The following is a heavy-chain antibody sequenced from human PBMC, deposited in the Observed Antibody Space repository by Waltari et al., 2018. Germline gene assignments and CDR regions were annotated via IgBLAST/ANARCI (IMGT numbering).Heavy chain of an antibody. CDR3: ARDHYDSSGYYYAAGFDY. D-gene: IGHD3-22*01. CDR1: GFTFSSYW. J-gene: IGHJ4*02. Sequence: EVQLVESGGGLVQPGGSLRLSCAASGFTFSSYWMHWVRQAPGKGLVWVSRINSDGSSTSYADSVKGRFTISRDNAKNTLYLQMNSLRAEDMAVYYCARDHYDSSGYYYAAGFDYWGQGTLVTVSS. CDR2: INSDGSST. V-gene: IGHV3-74*01.